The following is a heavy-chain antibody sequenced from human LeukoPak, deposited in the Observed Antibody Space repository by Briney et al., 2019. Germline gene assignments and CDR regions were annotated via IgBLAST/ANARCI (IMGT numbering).Heavy chain of an antibody. J-gene: IGHJ4*02. Sequence: GGSLRLSCAASGFTFSNAWMSWVRQAPGKGLEWVGRIKSKTDGGTTDYAAPVKGRFTISRDDSKNTLYLQMNSLKTEDTAVYYCTTEVDWSGYYTGLPNDYWGQGTLVTVSS. CDR3: TTEVDWSGYYTGLPNDY. D-gene: IGHD3-3*01. CDR1: GFTFSNAW. V-gene: IGHV3-15*01. CDR2: IKSKTDGGTT.